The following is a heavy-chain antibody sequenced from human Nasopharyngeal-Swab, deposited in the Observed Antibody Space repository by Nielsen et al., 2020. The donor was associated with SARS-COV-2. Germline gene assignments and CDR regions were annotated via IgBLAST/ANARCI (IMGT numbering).Heavy chain of an antibody. D-gene: IGHD3-3*01. J-gene: IGHJ6*03. CDR3: AREKDFWGGSHYFYMDV. Sequence: GGSLRLSCAASGFTFSSYSMNWVRQAPGKGLEWVSSISSSSSYIYYANSVKGRFTISRDNAKNLLYLQMNSLRAEDTAVYYCAREKDFWGGSHYFYMDVWGKGTTVTVSS. CDR1: GFTFSSYS. CDR2: ISSSSSYI. V-gene: IGHV3-21*04.